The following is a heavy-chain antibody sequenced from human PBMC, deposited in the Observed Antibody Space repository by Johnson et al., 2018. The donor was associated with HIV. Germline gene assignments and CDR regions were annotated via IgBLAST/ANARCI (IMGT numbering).Heavy chain of an antibody. CDR1: GFTFSNAW. Sequence: VQLVESGGGLVKPGGSLRLSCAASGFTFSNAWMSWVRQAPGKGLEWVGRIKSKTDGGTTDYAAPVKGRFTISRDDSKNTLYLQMNSLRAEDTAVYYCAEYQGLDAFDIWGLGTKVTVSS. CDR3: AEYQGLDAFDI. D-gene: IGHD2-2*01. J-gene: IGHJ3*02. V-gene: IGHV3-15*01. CDR2: IKSKTDGGTT.